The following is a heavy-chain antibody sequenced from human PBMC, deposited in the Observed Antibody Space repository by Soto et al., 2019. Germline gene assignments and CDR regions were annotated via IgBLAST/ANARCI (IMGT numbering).Heavy chain of an antibody. CDR1: GGSISSSSYY. CDR2: IYYSGST. CDR3: ASLYSSSSFDY. Sequence: SETLSLTCTVSGGSISSSSYYWGWIRQPPGKGLEWIGSIYYSGSTYYNPSLKSRVTISVDTSKNQFSLKLSSVTAADTAVYYCASLYSSSSFDYRGQGTLVTVSS. V-gene: IGHV4-39*01. D-gene: IGHD6-6*01. J-gene: IGHJ4*02.